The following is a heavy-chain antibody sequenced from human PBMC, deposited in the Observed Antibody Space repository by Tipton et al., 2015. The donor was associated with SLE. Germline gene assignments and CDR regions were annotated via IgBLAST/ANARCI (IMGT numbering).Heavy chain of an antibody. Sequence: TLSLTCTVSGGSISSSSYYWGWIRQPPGKGLEWIGSIYYSGSTYYNPSLKSRATISVDRSKNHFSLKLSSVTAADTAVYYCASGPYCAGDCLSPLIYWGQGTLVTVSS. CDR2: IYYSGST. CDR1: GGSISSSSYY. D-gene: IGHD2-21*01. V-gene: IGHV4-39*07. CDR3: ASGPYCAGDCLSPLIY. J-gene: IGHJ4*02.